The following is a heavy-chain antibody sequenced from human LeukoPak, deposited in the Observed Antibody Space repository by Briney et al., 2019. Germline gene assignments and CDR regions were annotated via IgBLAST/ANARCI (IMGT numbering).Heavy chain of an antibody. CDR3: ARGGENYDFWSGSYGMDV. V-gene: IGHV1-2*06. J-gene: IGHJ6*02. CDR1: GGTFSSYA. D-gene: IGHD3-3*01. Sequence: ASVKVSCKASGGTFSSYAISWVRQAPGQGLEWMGRINPKTAGTNYAQRFQGRVTMTRDTSISTAHMELSTVISDDTAVYYCARGGENYDFWSGSYGMDVWGQGTTVTVSS. CDR2: INPKTAGT.